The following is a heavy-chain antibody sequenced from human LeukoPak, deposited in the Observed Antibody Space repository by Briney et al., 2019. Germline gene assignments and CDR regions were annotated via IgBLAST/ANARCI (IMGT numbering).Heavy chain of an antibody. V-gene: IGHV3-30*02. D-gene: IGHD2-2*01. J-gene: IGHJ4*02. CDR2: IRYDGSNK. CDR1: GFTFSSYG. Sequence: GGSLRLSCAASGFTFSSYGMHWVRQAPGKGLEWVAFIRYDGSNKYYADSVKGRFTISRDISKNTLYLQMNSLRAEDTAVYYCAKDFIVPAANDLDYWGQGTLVTVSS. CDR3: AKDFIVPAANDLDY.